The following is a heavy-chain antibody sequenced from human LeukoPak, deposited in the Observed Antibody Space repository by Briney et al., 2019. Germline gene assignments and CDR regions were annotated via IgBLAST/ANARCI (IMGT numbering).Heavy chain of an antibody. Sequence: SETLSLTCTVSGGSISSNYWSWIRQPPGKGLEWIGYIYYTGSTNYNPSLKSRVTISVDTSKNQFSLKLSSVTAADTAVYYCARRSSSWTPFDYWGQGTLVTVSS. CDR2: IYYTGST. J-gene: IGHJ4*02. CDR1: GGSISSNY. V-gene: IGHV4-59*08. D-gene: IGHD6-13*01. CDR3: ARRSSSWTPFDY.